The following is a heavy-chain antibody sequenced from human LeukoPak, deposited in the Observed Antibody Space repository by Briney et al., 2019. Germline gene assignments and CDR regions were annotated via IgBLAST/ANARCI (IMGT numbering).Heavy chain of an antibody. CDR3: ASHLAVLPAAPYSSYGMAV. V-gene: IGHV1-69*04. CDR1: GGTFISYA. Sequence: SSVKVSCKDSGGTFISYAISWVRQAPGQGLEWMGRIIPILCIANYAHKFHGRVTITADKSTSTAYMELSSLQSEDTAVYSSASHLAVLPAAPYSSYGMAVWAQGTTVPVSS. CDR2: IIPILCIA. J-gene: IGHJ6*02. D-gene: IGHD2-2*01.